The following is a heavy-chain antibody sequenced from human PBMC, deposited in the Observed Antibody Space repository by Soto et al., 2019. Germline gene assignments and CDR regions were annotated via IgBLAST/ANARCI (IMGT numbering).Heavy chain of an antibody. CDR3: ARDRSIAASQFTMDV. V-gene: IGHV1-18*01. J-gene: IGHJ6*02. CDR2: IDAYNGNT. CDR1: GYTFSNYG. D-gene: IGHD6-25*01. Sequence: ASVKVSCKASGYTFSNYGIVWVRQAPGQGLEWMGRIDAYNGNTKYGQKFQGRVTMTTDTSTTTASMELRSLSSDDTAVYYCARDRSIAASQFTMDVWGQGTTVTVSS.